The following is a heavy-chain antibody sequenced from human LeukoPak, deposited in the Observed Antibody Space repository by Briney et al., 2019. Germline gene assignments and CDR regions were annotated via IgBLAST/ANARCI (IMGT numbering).Heavy chain of an antibody. Sequence: PGGSLRLSCAASGFTFSSYWMHWVRQAPGKGLVWVSRINSDGSSTSYADSVKGRFTISRDNAKNTLYLQMNSLRAEDTAVYYCVLGATRGPIDYWGQGTLVTVSS. CDR1: GFTFSSYW. D-gene: IGHD1-26*01. J-gene: IGHJ4*02. V-gene: IGHV3-74*01. CDR2: INSDGSST. CDR3: VLGATRGPIDY.